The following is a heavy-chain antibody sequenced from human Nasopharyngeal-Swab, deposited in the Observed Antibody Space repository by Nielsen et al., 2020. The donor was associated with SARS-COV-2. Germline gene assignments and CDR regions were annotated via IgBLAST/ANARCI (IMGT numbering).Heavy chain of an antibody. CDR3: AREIYSGYDSNAFDI. J-gene: IGHJ3*02. Sequence: GESLKISCAASGFTFSSYSMNWVRQAPGKGLEWVSSISSSSSYIYYADSVKGRFTISRDNAKNSLYLQMNSLRAEDTAVYYCAREIYSGYDSNAFDIWGQGTMVTVSS. V-gene: IGHV3-21*04. D-gene: IGHD5-12*01. CDR2: ISSSSSYI. CDR1: GFTFSSYS.